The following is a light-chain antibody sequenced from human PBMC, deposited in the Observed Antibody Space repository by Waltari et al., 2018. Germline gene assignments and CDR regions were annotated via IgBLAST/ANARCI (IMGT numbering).Light chain of an antibody. V-gene: IGLV2-14*01. Sequence: QSALTQAASVSGSPGPSITISCPGTSSDVGGYNHVSWYQHHPGKAPKLIISEVSNRPSGVSYRFSGSKSGNTASLTISGLQAEDEADYYCSSYTSSSIPYVFGTGTKVTVL. CDR1: SSDVGGYNH. CDR3: SSYTSSSIPYV. J-gene: IGLJ1*01. CDR2: EVS.